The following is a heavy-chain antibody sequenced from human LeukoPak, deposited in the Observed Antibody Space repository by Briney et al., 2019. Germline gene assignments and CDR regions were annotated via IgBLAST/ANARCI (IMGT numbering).Heavy chain of an antibody. V-gene: IGHV3-48*02. Sequence: GGSLRLSCAASGFTFSSYSMNWVRQAPGKGLEWVSYISSSSSTIYYADSVKGRFTISRDNAKNSLYLQMNSLRDEDTAVYYCARAEDYYGSGSPSDYWGQGTLVTVSS. D-gene: IGHD3-10*01. J-gene: IGHJ4*02. CDR1: GFTFSSYS. CDR3: ARAEDYYGSGSPSDY. CDR2: ISSSSSTI.